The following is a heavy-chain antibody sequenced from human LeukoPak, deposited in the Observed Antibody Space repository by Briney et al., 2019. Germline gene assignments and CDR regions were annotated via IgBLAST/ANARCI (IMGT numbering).Heavy chain of an antibody. D-gene: IGHD3-22*01. V-gene: IGHV3-30*18. CDR2: ISYDGSNK. J-gene: IGHJ4*02. CDR3: TKDASYAREFDNSGFFID. Sequence: GGSLRLSCAASGFTFSSYGMHWVRQAPGKGLEWVAVISYDGSNKYYADSVKGRFTISRDKSKNTLYVQMNSLRADDTAVYYCTKDASYAREFDNSGFFIDWGQGTLVTVSS. CDR1: GFTFSSYG.